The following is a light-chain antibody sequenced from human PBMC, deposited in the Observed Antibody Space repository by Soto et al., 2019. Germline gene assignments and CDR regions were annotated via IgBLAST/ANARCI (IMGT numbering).Light chain of an antibody. Sequence: DIVMTQSPLSLPVTPGEPASISCRSRQSLLHSNGYNYLDWYLQKPGQSPQILLYLGSNRASGVPDRFSGSGSGTDFTLKISGVECVDVGVYYCLKARQSLTFGRGTKVDIK. CDR1: QSLLHSNGYNY. CDR3: LKARQSLT. J-gene: IGKJ3*01. V-gene: IGKV2-28*01. CDR2: LGS.